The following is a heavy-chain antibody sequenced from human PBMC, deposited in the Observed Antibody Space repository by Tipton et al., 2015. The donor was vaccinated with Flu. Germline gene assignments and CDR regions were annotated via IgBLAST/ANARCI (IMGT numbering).Heavy chain of an antibody. J-gene: IGHJ3*01. V-gene: IGHV4-61*10. D-gene: IGHD5-18*01. CDR1: GGSISSGSYY. CDR3: ARQCCSSVTGYGDDAFDV. Sequence: GLVKPSQTLSLTCTVSGGSISSGSYYWSWIRQPAGKGLEWIGYISHSGTTSYNPFLKSRLTLSLDTSKNQFSLGLNSVTAADTALYFCARQCCSSVTGYGDDAFDVWGQGTKVIVSS. CDR2: ISHSGTT.